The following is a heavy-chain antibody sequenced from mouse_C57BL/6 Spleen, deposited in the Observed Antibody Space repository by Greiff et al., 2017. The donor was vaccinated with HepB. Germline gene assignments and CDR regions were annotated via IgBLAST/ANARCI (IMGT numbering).Heavy chain of an antibody. CDR3: ARVGSPYFDY. V-gene: IGHV5-4*03. J-gene: IGHJ2*01. Sequence: VKLVESGGGLVKPGGSLKLSCAASGFTFSSYAMSWVRQTPEKRLEWVATISDGGSYTYYPDNVKGRFTISRDNAKNNLYLQMSHLKSEDTAMYYCARVGSPYFDYWGQGTTLTVSS. CDR1: GFTFSSYA. CDR2: ISDGGSYT. D-gene: IGHD1-1*01.